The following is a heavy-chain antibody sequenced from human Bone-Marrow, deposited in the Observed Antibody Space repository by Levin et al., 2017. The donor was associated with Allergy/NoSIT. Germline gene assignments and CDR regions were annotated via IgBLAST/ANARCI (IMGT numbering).Heavy chain of an antibody. CDR2: ISYDGSNK. Sequence: GGSLRLSCAASGFTFSTYGMHWVRQAPGKGLEWVALISYDGSNKYYADSVKGRFTISRDNSKNTLYVQMNSLRAEDTAVYYCASGVAGAPYWGQGTLVTVSS. CDR3: ASGVAGAPY. D-gene: IGHD3-16*01. V-gene: IGHV3-30*03. CDR1: GFTFSTYG. J-gene: IGHJ4*02.